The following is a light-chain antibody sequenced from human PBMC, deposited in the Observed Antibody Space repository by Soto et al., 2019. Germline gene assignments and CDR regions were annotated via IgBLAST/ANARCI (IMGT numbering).Light chain of an antibody. V-gene: IGLV1-44*01. Sequence: QSVLTQPPSASGTPGQRVSISCSGSNSNIGSNAVNWYQQVPGRAPKLLVYDNNQRTSGVPDRLSGSKSGTSASLAISGLQSEDEAEYYCAAWDDRLKAVVFGGGTQLTVL. CDR2: DNN. CDR1: NSNIGSNA. J-gene: IGLJ3*02. CDR3: AAWDDRLKAVV.